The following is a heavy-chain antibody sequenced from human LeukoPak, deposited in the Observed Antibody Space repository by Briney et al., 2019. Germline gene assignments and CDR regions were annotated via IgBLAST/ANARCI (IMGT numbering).Heavy chain of an antibody. J-gene: IGHJ5*02. CDR1: GFTFSSYA. CDR3: ARGGLEQLAH. Sequence: GRSLRLSCAASGFTFSSYAMHWVRQAPGKGLEWVAVISYDGSNKYYADSVKGRFTISRDNSKNTLYLQMNSLRAEDTAVYYCARGGLEQLAHWGQGTLVTVSS. D-gene: IGHD6-13*01. CDR2: ISYDGSNK. V-gene: IGHV3-30-3*01.